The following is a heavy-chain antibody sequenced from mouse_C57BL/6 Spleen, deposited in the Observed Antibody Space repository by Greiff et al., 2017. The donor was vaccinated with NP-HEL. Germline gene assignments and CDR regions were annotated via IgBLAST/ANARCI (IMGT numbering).Heavy chain of an antibody. J-gene: IGHJ1*03. V-gene: IGHV1-22*01. CDR3: SRKDQLGREWYFDV. Sequence: EVQLQQSGPELVKPGASVKMSCKASGYTFTDYNMHWVKQSHGKSLEWIGYINPNNGGTSSNQKFKGKATLTVNKYSSTAYMELRSLTSEDSAVYYWSRKDQLGREWYFDVWGTGTTVTVSS. D-gene: IGHD4-1*02. CDR1: GYTFTDYN. CDR2: INPNNGGT.